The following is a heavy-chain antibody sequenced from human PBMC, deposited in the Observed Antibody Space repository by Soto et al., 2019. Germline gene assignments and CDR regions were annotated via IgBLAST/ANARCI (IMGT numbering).Heavy chain of an antibody. CDR2: ISTSSTYI. D-gene: IGHD5-12*01. CDR1: GFSFSSYS. CDR3: ARDVASNRNTIFDY. Sequence: PGGSLRLSCAASGFSFSSYSMNWVRQAPGKGLEWVSSISTSSTYIYYADSVKGRFTISRDNAKNSPYLQMNSLRAEDTAVYYCARDVASNRNTIFDYWGQGTLVTVSS. V-gene: IGHV3-21*01. J-gene: IGHJ4*02.